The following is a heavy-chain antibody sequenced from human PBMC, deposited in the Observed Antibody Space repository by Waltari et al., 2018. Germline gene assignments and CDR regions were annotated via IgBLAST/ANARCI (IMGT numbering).Heavy chain of an antibody. V-gene: IGHV4-30-4*01. J-gene: IGHJ6*02. CDR1: GGSISSGDYY. Sequence: QVQLQESGPGLVKPSQTLSLTCTVSGGSISSGDYYWSWIRQPPGKGLEWIGYIYYSGSTYYNPSLKSRVTISVDTSKNQFSLKLSSVTAADTAVYYCARDPGASDYYYGMDVWGQGTTVTVSS. CDR3: ARDPGASDYYYGMDV. CDR2: IYYSGST. D-gene: IGHD1-26*01.